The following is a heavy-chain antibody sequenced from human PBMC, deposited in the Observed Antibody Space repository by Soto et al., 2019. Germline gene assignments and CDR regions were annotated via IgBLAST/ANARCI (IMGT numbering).Heavy chain of an antibody. Sequence: ASVKVSCKPSGYTLNTYYLHWVRQAPGQGLEWMGIIHPSGGGSTYAQKFLGRVTMTRDTSTSTVFMESSSLRSADTAVYYCARGGHIAVVTASFDYWGQGTLVTVSS. CDR3: ARGGHIAVVTASFDY. CDR2: IHPSGGGS. CDR1: GYTLNTYY. D-gene: IGHD2-21*02. J-gene: IGHJ4*02. V-gene: IGHV1-46*02.